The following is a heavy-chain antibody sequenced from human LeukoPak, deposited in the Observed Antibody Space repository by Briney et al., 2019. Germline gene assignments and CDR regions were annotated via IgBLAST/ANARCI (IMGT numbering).Heavy chain of an antibody. CDR2: ISYDGSNR. Sequence: GVSLRLSCAASGFTFSSYGMHWVRQAPGKGLEWVAVISYDGSNRYYADSVKGRFTISRDNSKNTLYLQMNSLRAEDTAVYYCAKFYGSGSSFDYWGQGTLVTVSS. CDR3: AKFYGSGSSFDY. V-gene: IGHV3-30*18. D-gene: IGHD3-10*01. CDR1: GFTFSSYG. J-gene: IGHJ4*02.